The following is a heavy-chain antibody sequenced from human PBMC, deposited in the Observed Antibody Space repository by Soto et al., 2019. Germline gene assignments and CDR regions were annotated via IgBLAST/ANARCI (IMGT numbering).Heavy chain of an antibody. V-gene: IGHV1-18*01. CDR2: ISLYSDGT. CDR3: ARVVPGAEAWFGP. J-gene: IGHJ5*02. Sequence: ASVKVSCKTSGYTFSNYGITWVRQAPGQPLEWLGWISLYSDGTSYAQKFRGRVSMTTDTSTTTAYMELRSLRSDDTAVYYCARVVPGAEAWFGPWGQGTLVTVAS. CDR1: GYTFSNYG.